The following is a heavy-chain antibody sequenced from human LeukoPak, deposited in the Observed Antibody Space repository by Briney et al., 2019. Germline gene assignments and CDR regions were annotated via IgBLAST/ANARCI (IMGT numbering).Heavy chain of an antibody. Sequence: SETLSLTCAVYGGSFNGYYWSWIRQPPGKGLEWIGEINHSGSTNYNPSLKSRVTISVDTSKNQFSLKLSSVTAADTAVYYCARGYYDILTGYTPWSDYWGQGTLVTVSS. CDR1: GGSFNGYY. CDR3: ARGYYDILTGYTPWSDY. D-gene: IGHD3-9*01. J-gene: IGHJ4*02. V-gene: IGHV4-34*01. CDR2: INHSGST.